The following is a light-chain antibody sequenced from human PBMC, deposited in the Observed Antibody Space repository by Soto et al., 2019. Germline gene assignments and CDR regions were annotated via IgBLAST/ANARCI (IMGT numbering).Light chain of an antibody. J-gene: IGKJ5*01. CDR2: GAS. V-gene: IGKV3-20*01. CDR3: QQYGSSSIT. CDR1: QSVSSSY. Sequence: EIVMTQSPATLSVSPGERATLSCRASQSVSSSYLAWYQQKPGQAPRLLIYGASNRATGIPDRFSGSGSGTDFTLTISRLEPEDFAVYYCQQYGSSSITFGQGTRLEIK.